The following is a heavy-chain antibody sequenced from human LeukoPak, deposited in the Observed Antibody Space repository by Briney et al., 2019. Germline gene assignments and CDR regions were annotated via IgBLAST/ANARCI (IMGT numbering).Heavy chain of an antibody. CDR2: IYYSGST. J-gene: IGHJ2*01. D-gene: IGHD6-19*01. Sequence: SETLSLTCTVSGGSISSGDYYWSWIRQPPGKGLEWIGYIYYSGSTNYNPSLKSRVTISVDTSKNQFSLKLSSVTAADTAVYYCARGYSSGWGLYWYFDLWGRGTLVTVSS. CDR3: ARGYSSGWGLYWYFDL. CDR1: GGSISSGDYY. V-gene: IGHV4-61*08.